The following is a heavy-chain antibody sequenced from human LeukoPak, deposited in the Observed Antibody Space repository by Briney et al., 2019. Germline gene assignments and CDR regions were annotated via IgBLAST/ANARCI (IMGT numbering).Heavy chain of an antibody. D-gene: IGHD3-9*01. V-gene: IGHV3-48*04. CDR2: ISSSGSTI. J-gene: IGHJ6*03. CDR3: ARGGILTGYPSSGKTYYYYYMDV. CDR1: GFTFSSYS. Sequence: PGGSLRLSCAASGFTFSSYSMNWVRQAPGKGLEWVSYISSSGSTIYYADSVKGRFTISRDNAKNSLYLQMNSLRAEDTAVYYCARGGILTGYPSSGKTYYYYYMDVWGKGTTVTISS.